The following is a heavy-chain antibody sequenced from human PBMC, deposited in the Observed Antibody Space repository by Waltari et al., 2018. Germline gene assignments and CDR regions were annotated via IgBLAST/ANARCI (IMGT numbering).Heavy chain of an antibody. CDR2: IKQDGSEK. CDR1: GFTFSSYW. Sequence: EVQLVESGGGLVQPGGSLRLSCAASGFTFSSYWMSWVRQAPGKGLEWVANIKQDGSEKYYVDSVKGRFTISRDNAKNSLYLQMNSLRAEDTAVYYCAREGSDYYDSSGYTPGNAFDIWGQGTMVTVSS. V-gene: IGHV3-7*01. D-gene: IGHD3-22*01. CDR3: AREGSDYYDSSGYTPGNAFDI. J-gene: IGHJ3*02.